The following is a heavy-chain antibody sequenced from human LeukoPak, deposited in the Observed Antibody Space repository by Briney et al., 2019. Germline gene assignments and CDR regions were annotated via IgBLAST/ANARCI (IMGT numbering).Heavy chain of an antibody. J-gene: IGHJ4*02. Sequence: PGGSLRLSCAASGFTFSSYAMTWVRQAPGKGLEWVSTITSGGSIYYADSVKGRFTISRDNSKNTLSLQMNSLRAEDTAVYYCAKLVGTSEVDYWGQGTLVTVSS. CDR1: GFTFSSYA. D-gene: IGHD2-15*01. CDR2: ITSGGSI. V-gene: IGHV3-23*01. CDR3: AKLVGTSEVDY.